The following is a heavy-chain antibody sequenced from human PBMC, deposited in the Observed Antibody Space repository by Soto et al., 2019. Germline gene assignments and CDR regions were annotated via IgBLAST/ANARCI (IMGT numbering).Heavy chain of an antibody. CDR3: ARDGTRIRGYSGYDEPQKPSDYYYYYGMDV. CDR2: ISAYNGNT. Sequence: ASVKVSCKASGYTFTSYGISWVRQAPGQGLEWMGWISAYNGNTNYAQKLQGRVTMTTDTSTSTAYMELRSLRSDDTAVYYCARDGTRIRGYSGYDEPQKPSDYYYYYGMDVWGQGTTVTVSS. CDR1: GYTFTSYG. J-gene: IGHJ6*02. V-gene: IGHV1-18*04. D-gene: IGHD5-12*01.